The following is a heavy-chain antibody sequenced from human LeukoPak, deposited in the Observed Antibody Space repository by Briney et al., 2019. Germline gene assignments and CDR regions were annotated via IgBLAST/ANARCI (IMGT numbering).Heavy chain of an antibody. V-gene: IGHV3-7*01. CDR1: GFTFSSYG. CDR3: ARASSAGNPSYDSSGYYSYYFDY. D-gene: IGHD3-22*01. CDR2: IKQDGSEK. J-gene: IGHJ4*02. Sequence: GGSLRVSCAASGFTFSSYGMTWVRQAPGKGLEWVANIKQDGSEKYYVDSVKGRFTISRDNAKNSLYLQMNSLRAEDTAVYYCARASSAGNPSYDSSGYYSYYFDYWGQGTLVTVSS.